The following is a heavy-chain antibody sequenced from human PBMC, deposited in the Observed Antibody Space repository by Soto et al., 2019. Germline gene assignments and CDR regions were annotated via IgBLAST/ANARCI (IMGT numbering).Heavy chain of an antibody. CDR1: GFTFSSYA. Sequence: QVQLVESGGGVVQPGRSLRLSCAASGFTFSSYAMHWVRQAPGKGLEWVAVISYDGSNKYYADSVKGRFTISRDNSKNTMYLQMNRLRAEDTAVYYCARDGSSSLDYWGQGTLVTVSS. V-gene: IGHV3-30-3*01. CDR2: ISYDGSNK. D-gene: IGHD6-6*01. CDR3: ARDGSSSLDY. J-gene: IGHJ4*02.